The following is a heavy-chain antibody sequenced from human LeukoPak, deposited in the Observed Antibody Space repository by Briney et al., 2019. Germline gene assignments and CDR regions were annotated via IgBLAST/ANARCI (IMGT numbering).Heavy chain of an antibody. D-gene: IGHD3-3*01. CDR2: ISAYNGNT. J-gene: IGHJ6*02. CDR1: GYTFTSYG. V-gene: IGHV1-18*01. Sequence: ASVKVSCKASGYTFTSYGISWVRQAPGQGLEWMGWISAYNGNTNYAQKLQGRVTMTTDTSTSTAYMELRSLRSDDTAVYYCARDSITIFGVVTPTHHNGMDVWGQGTTVTVSS. CDR3: ARDSITIFGVVTPTHHNGMDV.